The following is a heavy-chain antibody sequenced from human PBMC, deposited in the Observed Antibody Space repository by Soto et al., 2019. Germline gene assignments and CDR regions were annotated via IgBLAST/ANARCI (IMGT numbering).Heavy chain of an antibody. CDR3: ARWFDR. CDR1: GGSISSGGYS. Sequence: SEILSLTCAVSGGSISSGGYSWSWIRQPPGKGLEWIGYISHSGSTYYNPSLKSRVTISVDRSKNQFSLKLSSVTAADTAVYYCARWFDRWGQGTLVTVSS. CDR2: ISHSGST. V-gene: IGHV4-30-2*01. J-gene: IGHJ5*02.